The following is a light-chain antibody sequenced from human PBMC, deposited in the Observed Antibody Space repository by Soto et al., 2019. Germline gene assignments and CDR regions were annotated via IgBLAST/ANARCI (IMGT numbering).Light chain of an antibody. CDR1: QSISSW. Sequence: DIQMTQSPSTLSASVGDRVTITCRASQSISSWMAWYQQKPGKAPKLLIYKASSLESGVPSGFSGSGSGTEFTLTISSLQPDDFATYYCQQFYNYFRTFGQGTKVEIK. J-gene: IGKJ1*01. CDR2: KAS. V-gene: IGKV1-5*03. CDR3: QQFYNYFRT.